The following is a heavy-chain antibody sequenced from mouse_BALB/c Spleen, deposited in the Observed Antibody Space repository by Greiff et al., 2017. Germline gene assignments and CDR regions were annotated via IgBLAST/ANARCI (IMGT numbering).Heavy chain of an antibody. CDR1: GFTFSDYY. CDR2: ISDGGRYT. J-gene: IGHJ3*01. V-gene: IGHV5-4*02. D-gene: IGHD2-1*01. CDR3: ARDPHGNYEWFAY. Sequence: DVMLVESGGGLVKPGGSLKLSCAASGFTFSDYYMYWVRQNPEKRLEWVATISDGGRYTYYPDSVKGRFTISRDNAKNNLYLQMSSLKSEDTAMYYCARDPHGNYEWFAYWGQGTLVTVSA.